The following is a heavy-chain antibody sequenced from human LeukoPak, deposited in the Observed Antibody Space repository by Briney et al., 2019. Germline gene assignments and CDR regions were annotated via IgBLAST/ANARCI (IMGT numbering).Heavy chain of an antibody. J-gene: IGHJ4*02. CDR3: AKVLDYFYFDY. CDR2: ITNNNGKT. CDR1: GFGVSRYA. Sequence: GGSRRLSCAASGFGVSRYAMSWVRQVPGVGLEWVSSITNNNGKTYYADSVKGRFSISRDESENTVYLQMNSLRPEDTAVYYCAKVLDYFYFDYWGQGTLVTVSS. D-gene: IGHD3-10*01. V-gene: IGHV3-23*01.